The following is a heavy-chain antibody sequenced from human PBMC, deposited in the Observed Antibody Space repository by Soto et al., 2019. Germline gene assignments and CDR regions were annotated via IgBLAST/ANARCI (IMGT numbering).Heavy chain of an antibody. D-gene: IGHD3-22*01. V-gene: IGHV3-23*01. CDR2: MSRTGDNT. CDR1: GFTFSIYA. Sequence: GESLKISCAASGFTFSIYAMTWVRQSPGKGLEWVSSMSRTGDNTYYADSVKGRFTISRDNSKNTLYVQMNSLRAEDTAIYYCAKDQSNSNPLYYFDFWGPGTLVTVSS. J-gene: IGHJ4*02. CDR3: AKDQSNSNPLYYFDF.